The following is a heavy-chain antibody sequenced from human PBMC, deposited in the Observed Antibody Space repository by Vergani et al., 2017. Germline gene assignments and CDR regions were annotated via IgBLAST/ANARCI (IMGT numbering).Heavy chain of an antibody. CDR1: GYIFTSYW. CDR2: IYPGYSDT. V-gene: IGHV5-51*03. J-gene: IGHJ5*02. CDR3: ARSIVVVPAAMSFDP. D-gene: IGHD2-2*01. Sequence: EVQLVQSGAEVKKPGESLRISCKGSGYIFTSYWIGWVRQMPGKGLEWMGIIYPGYSDTRYSPSFQGQVTIPAEKSISTAYLQWSRLKAADTAMYSCARSIVVVPAAMSFDPWGQGTLVTVSS.